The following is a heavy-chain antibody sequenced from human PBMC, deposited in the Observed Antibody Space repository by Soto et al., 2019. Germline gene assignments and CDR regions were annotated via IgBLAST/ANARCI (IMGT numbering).Heavy chain of an antibody. Sequence: LRLSCVASVLTFTTYWMTWVREAPGKGLEWVANIKQDGSEKYYVDSVKGRFTISRDDAENSLYLQMNNLRAEDTAVYYCTRNRAKFDTCGQGTPVTVSP. CDR2: IKQDGSEK. D-gene: IGHD1-26*01. CDR1: VLTFTTYW. J-gene: IGHJ5*02. V-gene: IGHV3-7*01. CDR3: TRNRAKFDT.